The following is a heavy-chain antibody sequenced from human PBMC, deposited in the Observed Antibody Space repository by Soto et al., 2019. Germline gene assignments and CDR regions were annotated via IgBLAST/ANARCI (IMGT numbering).Heavy chain of an antibody. D-gene: IGHD3-22*01. CDR2: TYYRSKWYN. J-gene: IGHJ3*02. Sequence: PSQTLSLTCAISGDSVSSNSAAWNWIRQSPSRGLEWLGRTYYRSKWYNDYAVSVKSRITINPDTSKNQFSLQLNSVTPEDTAVYYCARDRKYYYDSSGQGEIDAFDIWGQGTMVTVSS. CDR1: GDSVSSNSAA. V-gene: IGHV6-1*01. CDR3: ARDRKYYYDSSGQGEIDAFDI.